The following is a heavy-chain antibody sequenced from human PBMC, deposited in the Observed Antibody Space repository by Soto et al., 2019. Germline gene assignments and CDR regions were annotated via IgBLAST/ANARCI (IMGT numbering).Heavy chain of an antibody. J-gene: IGHJ4*02. CDR3: SKGYSVSDWGLFDS. D-gene: IGHD5-12*01. CDR2: ISGTGDTT. V-gene: IGHV3-23*01. Sequence: EVRLLESGGTVVQPGGSLRLSCAASGFTFTTYAVNWVRQAPGKGLEWVSGISGTGDTTYYADSVRGRSTISRDDGKNTIFLQMDSLRAEDTAVYYCSKGYSVSDWGLFDSWGQGTPVTVSS. CDR1: GFTFTTYA.